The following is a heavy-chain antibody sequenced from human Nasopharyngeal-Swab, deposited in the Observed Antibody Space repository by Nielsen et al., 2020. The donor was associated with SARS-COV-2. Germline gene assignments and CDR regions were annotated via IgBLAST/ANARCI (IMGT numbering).Heavy chain of an antibody. CDR3: ARDALGEVVPRTIDY. J-gene: IGHJ4*02. Sequence: ASVKVSCKASGYTFTSYGISWVRQPPGQGLEWMGWISAYNGNTNYAQKLQGRVTMTTDTSTSTAYMELRSLRSDDTAVYYCARDALGEVVPRTIDYWGQGTLVTVSS. CDR2: ISAYNGNT. CDR1: GYTFTSYG. D-gene: IGHD2-2*01. V-gene: IGHV1-18*01.